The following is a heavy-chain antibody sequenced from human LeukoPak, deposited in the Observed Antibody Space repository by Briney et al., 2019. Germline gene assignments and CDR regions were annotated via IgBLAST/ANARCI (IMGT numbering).Heavy chain of an antibody. D-gene: IGHD6-19*01. CDR1: GLTFSSHA. CDR3: AKGGYSSGWYRRIVEEHYFDY. J-gene: IGHJ4*02. V-gene: IGHV3-23*01. CDR2: ITGRGGTT. Sequence: QPGGSLRLSCVASGLTFSSHAMTWVRQTPGKGREWVSGITGRGGTTYHADSVKGRFTISRDNSKNTLYLQMNSLRAEDTAVYYCAKGGYSSGWYRRIVEEHYFDYWGQGTLVTVSS.